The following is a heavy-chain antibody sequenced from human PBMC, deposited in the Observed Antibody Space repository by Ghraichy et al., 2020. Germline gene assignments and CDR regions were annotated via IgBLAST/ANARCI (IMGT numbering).Heavy chain of an antibody. V-gene: IGHV3-64*01. CDR1: GFTFSSYA. J-gene: IGHJ3*02. CDR3: ARAAVLHVVRGGRVRGWPGSAAFDM. Sequence: GGSLRLSCAASGFTFSSYAMHWVRLAPGKGLEYVSAISNKGDVTYYAKSVKASFNISRDNSKNTLYLQMGSLRAEDMAVYYCARAAVLHVVRGGRVRGWPGSAAFDMGGQGGIATVSS. CDR2: ISNKGDVT. D-gene: IGHD3-10*01.